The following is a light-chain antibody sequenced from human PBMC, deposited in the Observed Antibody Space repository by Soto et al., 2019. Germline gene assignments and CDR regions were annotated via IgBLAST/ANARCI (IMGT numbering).Light chain of an antibody. CDR1: QSISTY. J-gene: IGKJ4*01. Sequence: DIQMTQSPSSLSASVGDRVTITCRASQSISTYLNWYQQKPGKAPKFLIYGASTLQSGVPSRFSGSGSGTDFTLTISSLQPEDFATYCCQQSNNNPVTFGGGTKVDIK. V-gene: IGKV1-39*01. CDR3: QQSNNNPVT. CDR2: GAS.